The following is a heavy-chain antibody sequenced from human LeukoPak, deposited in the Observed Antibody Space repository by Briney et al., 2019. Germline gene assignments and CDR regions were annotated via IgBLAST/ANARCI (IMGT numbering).Heavy chain of an antibody. V-gene: IGHV4-39*01. D-gene: IGHD2-15*01. CDR3: ARQAVVGATRWFDP. CDR1: DGSISSSNYY. CDR2: IFYTGNT. J-gene: IGHJ5*02. Sequence: PSETLSLTCTVSDGSISSSNYYWAWIRQPPGKGLEWIANIFYTGNTYYNPSLKSRVTISIDTSKNQFSLRLNSVTATDTAVYYCARQAVVGATRWFDPWGQGTLVTVSS.